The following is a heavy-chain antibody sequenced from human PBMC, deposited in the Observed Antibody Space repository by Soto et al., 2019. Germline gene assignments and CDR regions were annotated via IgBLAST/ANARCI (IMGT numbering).Heavy chain of an antibody. CDR1: GGSISSGGYY. CDR3: AASCVACGGFNYYGMDV. D-gene: IGHD2-21*01. CDR2: IYYSGTT. Sequence: QVQLQESGPGLVKPSQTLSLTCTVSGGSISSGGYYWYWIRQHPGKGLEWIGYIYYSGTTYYNPSRKSRVTISVDTSKNQFSLKLRSVTAADTAVYYCAASCVACGGFNYYGMDVWGQGTTVTVSS. J-gene: IGHJ6*02. V-gene: IGHV4-31*03.